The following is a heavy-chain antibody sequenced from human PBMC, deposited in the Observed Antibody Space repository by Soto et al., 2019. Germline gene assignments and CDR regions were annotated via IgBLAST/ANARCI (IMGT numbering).Heavy chain of an antibody. D-gene: IGHD3-22*01. V-gene: IGHV3-9*01. Sequence: EMPLVESGGGLVQPGRSLTISCAASGFTFEDYAMHWVRQAPGKGLEWVSGISWNSGKIIYADSVKGRFTISRDNAKNSLYLQMNSLRPEDTALYYCGKMVTWDSSGYYQGGFDCWGQGTLVTVSS. CDR2: ISWNSGKI. CDR3: GKMVTWDSSGYYQGGFDC. CDR1: GFTFEDYA. J-gene: IGHJ4*02.